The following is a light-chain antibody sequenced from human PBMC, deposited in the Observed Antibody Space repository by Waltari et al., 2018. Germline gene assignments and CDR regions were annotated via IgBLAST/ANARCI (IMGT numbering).Light chain of an antibody. J-gene: IGKJ1*01. CDR1: PSISTW. CDR2: AAS. CDR3: QQYNDYLGT. Sequence: DIQMTQSPSTLSASVGDRVTITCRARPSISTWLAWYQQKPGKAPKLLIYAASHLESGVPSRFSGSGSGTEFTLTISSLQPDDFATYYCQQYNDYLGTFGPGTKVEI. V-gene: IGKV1-5*03.